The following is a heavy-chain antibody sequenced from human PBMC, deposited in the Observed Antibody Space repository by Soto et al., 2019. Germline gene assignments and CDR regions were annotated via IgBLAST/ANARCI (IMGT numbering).Heavy chain of an antibody. J-gene: IGHJ5*02. CDR2: ISAYNDNT. V-gene: IGHV1-18*04. CDR3: ARDGPVIPPRSWFAP. Sequence: QVQLVQSGAEVKKPGAAVKVSCKASGYTFTSYGISWVRQAPGQGLEWMGWISAYNDNTNYAQKFQGPVTMTMETSTGTAYMELRSRGSDDTAVYYCARDGPVIPPRSWFAPWGQGPRVTVSS. D-gene: IGHD3-16*02. CDR1: GYTFTSYG.